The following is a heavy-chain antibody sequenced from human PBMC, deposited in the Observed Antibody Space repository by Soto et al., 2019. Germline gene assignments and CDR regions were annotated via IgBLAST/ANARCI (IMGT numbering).Heavy chain of an antibody. Sequence: GGSLRLSCAASGFTFSSYEINWVRQAPGKGLEWVSYISSSGSTIYYADSVKGRFTISRDNAKNSLYLQMNSLRAEDTAVYYCAREVPNPHDAFDIWGQGTMVTVSS. CDR1: GFTFSSYE. CDR3: AREVPNPHDAFDI. V-gene: IGHV3-48*03. CDR2: ISSSGSTI. J-gene: IGHJ3*02.